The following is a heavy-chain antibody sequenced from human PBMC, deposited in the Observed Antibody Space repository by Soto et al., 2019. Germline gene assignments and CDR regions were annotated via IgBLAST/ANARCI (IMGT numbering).Heavy chain of an antibody. J-gene: IGHJ2*01. CDR2: IYYSGST. Sequence: QVQLQESGPGLVKPSQTLSLTCTVSGGSISSDNYYWSWIRQPPGKGLEWIGYIYYSGSTYYNPSRKSRVTMSVDTSKNQFSLKLSSVTAADTAVYYCAGVRWYFDLWGRGTLVTVSS. V-gene: IGHV4-30-4*01. CDR1: GGSISSDNYY. CDR3: AGVRWYFDL.